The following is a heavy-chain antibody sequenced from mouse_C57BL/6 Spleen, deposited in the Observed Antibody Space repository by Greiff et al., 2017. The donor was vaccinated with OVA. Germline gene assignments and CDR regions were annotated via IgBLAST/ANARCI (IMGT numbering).Heavy chain of an antibody. CDR2: IDPSDSYT. Sequence: QVQLQQPGAELVMPGASVKLSCKASGYTFTSYWMHWVKQRPGQGLEWIGEIDPSDSYTNYNQKFKGKSTLTVDKSSSTAYMQLSSLTSEDSAVYYCARYDYVFAYWGQGTLVTVSA. J-gene: IGHJ3*01. V-gene: IGHV1-69*01. D-gene: IGHD2-4*01. CDR1: GYTFTSYW. CDR3: ARYDYVFAY.